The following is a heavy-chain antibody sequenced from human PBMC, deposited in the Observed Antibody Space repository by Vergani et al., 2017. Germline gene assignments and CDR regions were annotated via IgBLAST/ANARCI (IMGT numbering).Heavy chain of an antibody. CDR1: GGSISSSSYY. CDR3: ARESSGTLAGPFDY. J-gene: IGHJ4*02. Sequence: QLQLQESGPGLVKPSETLSLTCTVSGGSISSSSYYWGWIRQPPGKGLEWIGSIYYSGSTYYNPSLKSRVTISVDTSKKQFSLKLDSVTAADAAVYYCARESSGTLAGPFDYWGQGTVVTVSS. CDR2: IYYSGST. D-gene: IGHD6-19*01. V-gene: IGHV4-39*07.